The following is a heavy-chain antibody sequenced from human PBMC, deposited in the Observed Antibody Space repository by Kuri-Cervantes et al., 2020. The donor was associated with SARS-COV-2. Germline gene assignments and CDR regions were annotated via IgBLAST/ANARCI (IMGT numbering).Heavy chain of an antibody. J-gene: IGHJ4*02. CDR1: TFTFRSCS. Sequence: GGSLRLSCAASTFTFRSCSMSRVRQAPGKGLEWVSSISSSSSYIYYADSVKGRFTISRDNAKNSLYLQMNSLRAEDTAVYYCASGSVTITFGYWGQGTLVTVSS. CDR2: ISSSSSYI. D-gene: IGHD4-11*01. CDR3: ASGSVTITFGY. V-gene: IGHV3-21*01.